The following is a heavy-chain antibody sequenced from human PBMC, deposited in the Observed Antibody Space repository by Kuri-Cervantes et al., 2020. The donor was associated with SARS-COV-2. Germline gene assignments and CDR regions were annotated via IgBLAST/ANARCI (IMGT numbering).Heavy chain of an antibody. Sequence: GSLRLSCAVYGGSFSGYYWSWIRQPPGKGLEWFGEINHSGSTNYNPSLKSRVTISVDTSKNQFSLKLSSVTAADTAVYYCARQWQQRGAFDPWGQGTLVTVSS. D-gene: IGHD6-13*01. CDR3: ARQWQQRGAFDP. V-gene: IGHV4-34*01. CDR1: GGSFSGYY. J-gene: IGHJ5*02. CDR2: INHSGST.